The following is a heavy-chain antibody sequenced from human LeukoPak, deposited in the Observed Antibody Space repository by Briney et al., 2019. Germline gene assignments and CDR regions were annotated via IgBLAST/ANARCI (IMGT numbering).Heavy chain of an antibody. J-gene: IGHJ6*02. V-gene: IGHV4-59*04. CDR3: SRFRMVRGVIIPYGLDV. D-gene: IGHD3-10*01. Sequence: SETLSLTCNVSSGSISGYYWTWLRQPPGKGLEWIGEIFHSGSANYNPSLQSRVTMSVDTSKNQFSLKLSSLTAADTAVYYCSRFRMVRGVIIPYGLDVWGQGTSVTVSS. CDR2: IFHSGSA. CDR1: SGSISGYY.